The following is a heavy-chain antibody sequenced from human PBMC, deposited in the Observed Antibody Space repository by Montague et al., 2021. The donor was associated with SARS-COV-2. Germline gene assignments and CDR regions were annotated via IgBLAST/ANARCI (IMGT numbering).Heavy chain of an antibody. D-gene: IGHD2-21*01. V-gene: IGHV4-31*03. CDR3: ARGLFYSSERKDDCEH. CDR1: GWRISSGGHY. Sequence: TLSLTCTVSGWRISSGGHYWDWIRQFPGKGLEWIGTIDYSGSTXYNPSLKGRFSISVDTSKNQFSLKVKSLTAADTAKYFCARGLFYSSERKDDCEHWGQGTLVTVSS. J-gene: IGHJ1*01. CDR2: IDYSGST.